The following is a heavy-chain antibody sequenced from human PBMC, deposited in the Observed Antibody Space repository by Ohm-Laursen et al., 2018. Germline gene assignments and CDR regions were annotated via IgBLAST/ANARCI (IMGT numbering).Heavy chain of an antibody. CDR1: GFTVSSTY. CDR3: ARDLPLDY. Sequence: SLRLSCAASGFTVSSTYMTWVRQAPGKGLQWVSIIYSAGSTYYAESVKGRFTISRDNSKNTVYLQMNSLRAEDTAVYYCARDLPLDYWGQGTLVTVSS. V-gene: IGHV3-53*01. CDR2: IYSAGST. J-gene: IGHJ4*02.